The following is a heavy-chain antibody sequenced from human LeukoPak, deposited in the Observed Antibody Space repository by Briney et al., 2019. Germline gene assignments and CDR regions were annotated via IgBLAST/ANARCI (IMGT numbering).Heavy chain of an antibody. J-gene: IGHJ5*02. V-gene: IGHV3-30*18. Sequence: GGSLRLSCVASGFTFSTYNMRWVRQAPGKGLEWVAVISYDENDKNYVDSVKGRFTISRDNSKNTLYLQMNSLRAEDTALYYCAKDLYSSNWYNWFDPWGQGTLVTVSS. CDR3: AKDLYSSNWYNWFDP. CDR2: ISYDENDK. CDR1: GFTFSTYN. D-gene: IGHD6-13*01.